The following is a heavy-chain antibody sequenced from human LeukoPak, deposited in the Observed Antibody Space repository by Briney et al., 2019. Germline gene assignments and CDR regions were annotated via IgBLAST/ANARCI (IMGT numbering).Heavy chain of an antibody. Sequence: GGSLRLSCTASGFTFGDYAMSWVRQAPGRGLEWVGFIRSKAYGGTTEYAASVKGRFTISRDDSKSIAYLQMNSLKTEDTAVYYCTRENLARDYYDSSGYGYWGQGTLVTVSS. D-gene: IGHD3-22*01. J-gene: IGHJ4*02. CDR2: IRSKAYGGTT. V-gene: IGHV3-49*04. CDR3: TRENLARDYYDSSGYGY. CDR1: GFTFGDYA.